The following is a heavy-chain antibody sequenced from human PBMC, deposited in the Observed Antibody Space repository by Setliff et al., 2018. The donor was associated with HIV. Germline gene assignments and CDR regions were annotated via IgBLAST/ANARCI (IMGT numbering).Heavy chain of an antibody. D-gene: IGHD3-10*01. Sequence: GGSLRLSCTASEFTFSDYSMTWVRQAPGKGLEWVANIKKDGSDKFYVDSVKGRFAISRDNAKNTLYLQMNSLRAEDAAVYYCARADPLGEQVWSLQFFQLWGQGTLVTVSS. V-gene: IGHV3-7*01. CDR1: EFTFSDYS. CDR3: ARADPLGEQVWSLQFFQL. CDR2: IKKDGSDK. J-gene: IGHJ1*01.